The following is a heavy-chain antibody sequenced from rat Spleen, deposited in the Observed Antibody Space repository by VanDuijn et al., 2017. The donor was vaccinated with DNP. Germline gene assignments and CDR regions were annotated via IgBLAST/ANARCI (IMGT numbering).Heavy chain of an antibody. CDR2: ISTGGGNT. J-gene: IGHJ3*01. CDR3: ATSSFAY. Sequence: EVQLVESGGGLVQPGRSMKLSCAASGFTFSNYYMAWVRQAPTKGLEWVASISTGGGNTYYRDSVKGRFIISRDNAKSTLYLQMDSLRSEDTATYYCATSSFAYWGQGTLVTVSS. V-gene: IGHV5-25*01. CDR1: GFTFSNYY.